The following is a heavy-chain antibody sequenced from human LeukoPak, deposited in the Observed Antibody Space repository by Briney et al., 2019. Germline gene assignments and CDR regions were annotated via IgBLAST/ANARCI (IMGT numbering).Heavy chain of an antibody. V-gene: IGHV4-34*01. CDR2: INHSGST. CDR1: GGSFSGYY. D-gene: IGHD3-10*01. Sequence: PSETLSLTCAVYGGSFSGYYWSWIRQPPGKGLEWIGEINHSGSTNYNPSLESRVTISVDTSKNQFSLKLSSVTAADTAVYYCARGLLDTMVRGVIHYYYGMDVWGKGTTVTVSS. CDR3: ARGLLDTMVRGVIHYYYGMDV. J-gene: IGHJ6*04.